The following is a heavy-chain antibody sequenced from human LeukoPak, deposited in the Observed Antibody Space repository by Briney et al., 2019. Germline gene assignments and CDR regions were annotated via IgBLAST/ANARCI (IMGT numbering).Heavy chain of an antibody. D-gene: IGHD1-26*01. Sequence: GGSLRLSCAASGFTFSSYEMNWVRQAPGKGLEWVSYISSRGSTIYYADSVKGRFTISRDNAKNSLYLQMNSLRAEDTAVYYCARILVGATSSAWGQGTLVTVSS. CDR1: GFTFSSYE. J-gene: IGHJ5*02. V-gene: IGHV3-48*03. CDR2: ISSRGSTI. CDR3: ARILVGATSSA.